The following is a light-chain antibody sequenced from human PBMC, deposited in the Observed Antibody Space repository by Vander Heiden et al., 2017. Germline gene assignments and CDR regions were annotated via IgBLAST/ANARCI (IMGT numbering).Light chain of an antibody. CDR3: CAYADSGRI. CDR2: EVS. CDR1: TSDVGRWNL. Sequence: QSALTQPASVSGSPVQSVTISCTGTTSDVGRWNLVSWYQQHPGKPPKLMIYEVSKRPSDTSNRFSGSKSGNTASLTISGLQDEDEADYYCCAYADSGRIFGGGTKLTVL. V-gene: IGLV2-23*02. J-gene: IGLJ2*01.